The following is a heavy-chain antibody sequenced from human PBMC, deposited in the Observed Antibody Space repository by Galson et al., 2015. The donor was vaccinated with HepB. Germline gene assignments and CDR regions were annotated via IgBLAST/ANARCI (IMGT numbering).Heavy chain of an antibody. Sequence: PALVKPTQTLTLTCTFSGFSLITTGMCVTWIRQPPGKALEWLARIDWDDDKYYSESLKTRLTISKDTSNNQVVLTMTNMDPVDTATYYCARIRRGYSYGYVDFWGQGTLVTVSS. D-gene: IGHD5-18*01. J-gene: IGHJ4*02. CDR1: GFSLITTGMC. CDR3: ARIRRGYSYGYVDF. CDR2: IDWDDDK. V-gene: IGHV2-70*11.